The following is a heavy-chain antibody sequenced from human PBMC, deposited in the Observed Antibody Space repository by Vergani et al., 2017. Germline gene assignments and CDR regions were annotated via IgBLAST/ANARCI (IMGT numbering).Heavy chain of an antibody. Sequence: QVQLVESGGGVVQPGRSLRLSCAASGFTFSSYAMHWVRQAPGKGLEWVAVISYDGSNKYYADSVKGRFTISRDNSKNTLYLQMNSLRAEDTAVYYCARGEVDYGDYVRVGFDYWGQGTLVTVSS. V-gene: IGHV3-30*04. CDR1: GFTFSSYA. J-gene: IGHJ4*02. CDR3: ARGEVDYGDYVRVGFDY. CDR2: ISYDGSNK. D-gene: IGHD4-17*01.